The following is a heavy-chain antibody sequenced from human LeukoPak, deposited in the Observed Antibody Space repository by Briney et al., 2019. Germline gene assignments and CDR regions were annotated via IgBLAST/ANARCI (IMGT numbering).Heavy chain of an antibody. Sequence: GGSLRLSCAASGFTLSSYWMHWVRHVPGKGLVWVARVSSDGTTTTYAESVKGRFTISRDNSKNILYLQMSSLRVEDTAVFYCAKDSVHHRHRVGGIGGAFDYWGQGSLVTVSS. D-gene: IGHD3-16*01. CDR1: GFTLSSYW. CDR3: AKDSVHHRHRVGGIGGAFDY. CDR2: VSSDGTTT. J-gene: IGHJ4*02. V-gene: IGHV3-74*01.